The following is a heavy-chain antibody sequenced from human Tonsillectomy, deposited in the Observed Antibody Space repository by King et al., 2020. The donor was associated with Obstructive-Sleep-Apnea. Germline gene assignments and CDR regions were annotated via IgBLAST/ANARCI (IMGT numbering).Heavy chain of an antibody. CDR1: GFTFSSYW. D-gene: IGHD6-19*01. CDR2: IKQDGSEK. Sequence: VQLVESGGGLVQPGGSLRLSCAASGFTFSSYWMSWVRQAPGKGLEWVANIKQDGSEKYYVESVKGRFTCSRDNAKNALYLQMNSLRAEETAVYYCARDFGSSGWWKAFDIWGQGTMVTVSS. V-gene: IGHV3-7*03. J-gene: IGHJ3*02. CDR3: ARDFGSSGWWKAFDI.